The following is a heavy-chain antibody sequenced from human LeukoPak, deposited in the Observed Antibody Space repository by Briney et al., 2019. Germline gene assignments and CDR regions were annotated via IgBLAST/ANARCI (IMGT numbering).Heavy chain of an antibody. Sequence: ASVKVSCKASGYTFTDYYMHWVRQAPGQGLEWMGWINPNSDGTNYASKFQGRVTMTRDTSINTVYMQLSRLRSDDTAVYYCATGAASYYGDWGQGTLVTVSS. D-gene: IGHD1-26*01. J-gene: IGHJ4*02. CDR2: INPNSDGT. CDR1: GYTFTDYY. V-gene: IGHV1-2*02. CDR3: ATGAASYYGD.